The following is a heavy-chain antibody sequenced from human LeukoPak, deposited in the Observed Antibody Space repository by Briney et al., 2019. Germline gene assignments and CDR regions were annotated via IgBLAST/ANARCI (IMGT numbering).Heavy chain of an antibody. CDR1: GGSISSYY. V-gene: IGHV4-59*01. CDR2: IYYSGST. Sequence: SETLSLTCTVSGGSISSYYWSWLRQPPGKGLEGIGYIYYSGSTNYNPSLKSRVTISVDTSKNQFSLKLSSVTAADTAVYYCARDRRDYGDSYYYYYGMDVWGQGTTVTVSS. J-gene: IGHJ6*02. D-gene: IGHD4-17*01. CDR3: ARDRRDYGDSYYYYYGMDV.